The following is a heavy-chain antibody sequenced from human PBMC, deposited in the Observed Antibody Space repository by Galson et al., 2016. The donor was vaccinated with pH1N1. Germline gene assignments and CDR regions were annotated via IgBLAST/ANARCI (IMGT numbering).Heavy chain of an antibody. CDR3: ARMQYGDYVGYFDY. CDR1: GFSLSTSGMC. CDR2: IDWADDK. J-gene: IGHJ4*02. V-gene: IGHV2-70*01. Sequence: PALVKPTQTLTLTCTFSGFSLSTSGMCVSWIRQPPGTALEWLALIDWADDKYYTTSLKTRLTISKDTSKNQVVLTMTNMDPVDTATYYCARMQYGDYVGYFDYWGQGTLVTVSS. D-gene: IGHD4-17*01.